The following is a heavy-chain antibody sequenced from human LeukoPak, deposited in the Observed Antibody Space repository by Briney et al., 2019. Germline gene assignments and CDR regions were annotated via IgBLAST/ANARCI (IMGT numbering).Heavy chain of an antibody. J-gene: IGHJ6*03. CDR2: IYYSGST. Sequence: PSETLSLTCTVSGGSISSSSYYWGWIRQPPGKGLEWIGSIYYSGSTYYNPSLKSRVTVSVDTSKNQFSLKLSSVTAADTAVYYCARDSSGPSYSLDVWGKGTTVTVSS. CDR3: ARDSSGPSYSLDV. D-gene: IGHD3-22*01. V-gene: IGHV4-39*02. CDR1: GGSISSSSYY.